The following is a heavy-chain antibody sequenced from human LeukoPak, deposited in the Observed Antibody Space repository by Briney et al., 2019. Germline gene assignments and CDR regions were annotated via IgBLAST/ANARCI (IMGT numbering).Heavy chain of an antibody. D-gene: IGHD2-15*01. CDR1: GGSISGHY. J-gene: IGHJ2*01. V-gene: IGHV4-59*08. CDR3: ARPLGGGSEWYFDL. CDR2: IYYSGST. Sequence: SETLSLTRTVSGGSISGHYWSWIRLPPGKGLEWIGYIYYSGSTNYNPSLKGRVTISVDTSKNQFSLKMRSVTAADTAVYFCARPLGGGSEWYFDLWGRGTLVTVSS.